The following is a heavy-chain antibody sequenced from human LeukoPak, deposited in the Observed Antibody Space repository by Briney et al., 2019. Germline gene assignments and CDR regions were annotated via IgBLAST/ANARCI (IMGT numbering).Heavy chain of an antibody. Sequence: GGSLRLSCAASGFTFSSYNMNWVRQVPGRGPEWVANVNRDGSETYYLDSVKGRFTISKDNAKNSLYLQMNSLRAEDTALYHCARNNGMDVWGQGTTVIVSS. CDR1: GFTFSSYN. J-gene: IGHJ6*02. V-gene: IGHV3-7*03. CDR3: ARNNGMDV. CDR2: VNRDGSET.